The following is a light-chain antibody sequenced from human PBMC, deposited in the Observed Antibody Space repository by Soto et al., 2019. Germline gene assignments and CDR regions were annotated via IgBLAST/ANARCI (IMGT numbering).Light chain of an antibody. CDR3: SSYISSSTGG. Sequence: QSVLTQPASVSGSPGQSITISCTGTSSDVGGYNYVSWYQQHPGKAPKLMIYDVSNRPSGVSNRFSGSKSGNTASLTISGLQAEDEADYYCSSYISSSTGGFGTGTKLTVL. V-gene: IGLV2-14*01. CDR2: DVS. J-gene: IGLJ1*01. CDR1: SSDVGGYNY.